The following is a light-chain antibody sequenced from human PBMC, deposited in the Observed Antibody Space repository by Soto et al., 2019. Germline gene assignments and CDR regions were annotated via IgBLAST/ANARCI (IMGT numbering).Light chain of an antibody. CDR3: QQYYRYPWT. V-gene: IGKV1-5*01. CDR1: QIVSNV. CDR2: DVS. J-gene: IGKJ1*01. Sequence: SASVGDRVTITCRASQIVSNVLAWFQQKPGKGPELLIYDVSNLQSGVPSRFSGSGSGTEFTLTISSLQPDDFAAYYCQQYYRYPWTFGQGTKVDIK.